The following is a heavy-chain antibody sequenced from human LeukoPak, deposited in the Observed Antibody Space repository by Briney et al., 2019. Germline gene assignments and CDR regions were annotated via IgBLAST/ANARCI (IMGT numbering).Heavy chain of an antibody. CDR2: IYPGDSDT. D-gene: IGHD3-3*01. J-gene: IGHJ3*02. Sequence: GESLKISCKGSGYSFTSYWIGWVRQMPGKGLEGMGIIYPGDSDTRYSPSFQGQVTISADKSISTAYLQWSSLKASDTAMYYCARLRYDYDFWSDYGASFDIWGQGTMVTVSS. V-gene: IGHV5-51*01. CDR1: GYSFTSYW. CDR3: ARLRYDYDFWSDYGASFDI.